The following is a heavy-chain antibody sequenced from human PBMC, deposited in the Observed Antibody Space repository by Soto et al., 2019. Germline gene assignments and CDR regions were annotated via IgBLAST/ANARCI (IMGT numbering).Heavy chain of an antibody. CDR2: IYHSGST. CDR1: GGSISSGGYS. D-gene: IGHD3-10*01. V-gene: IGHV4-30-2*01. CDR3: ARAIGWFGELLGGYYFDY. J-gene: IGHJ4*02. Sequence: QLQLQESGSGLVKPSQTLSLTFAVSGGSISSGGYSWSWIRQPPGKGLEWIGYIYHSGSTYYNPSLKSRVTISVDRSKNQFSLKLSSVTAADTAVYYCARAIGWFGELLGGYYFDYWGQGTLVTVSS.